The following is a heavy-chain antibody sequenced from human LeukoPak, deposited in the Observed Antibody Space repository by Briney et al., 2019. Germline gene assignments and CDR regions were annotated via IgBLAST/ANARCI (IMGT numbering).Heavy chain of an antibody. CDR2: IYPRDGST. J-gene: IGHJ4*02. CDR3: ARDQEAFDY. Sequence: ASVKVSCKASGYTFTSYYMHWVRQAPGQGLEWMGMIYPRDGSTSYAQKFQGRVTVTRDTSTSTVHMELSGLRSEDTAVYYCARDQEAFDYWGQGTLVTVSS. CDR1: GYTFTSYY. V-gene: IGHV1-46*01.